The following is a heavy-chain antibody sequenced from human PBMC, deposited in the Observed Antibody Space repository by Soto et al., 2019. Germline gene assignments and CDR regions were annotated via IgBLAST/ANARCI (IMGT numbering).Heavy chain of an antibody. CDR2: ISYVGSNK. V-gene: IGHV3-30*18. J-gene: IGHJ4*02. Sequence: QVQLVESGGGVVQPGRSLRLSCAASGFTFSSYGMHWVRQAPGKGLEWVAVISYVGSNKYYADSVKGRFTISRDNSKNTLYLQMNSLRAEDTAVYYCAKDHQDGDWYGVYYFDYWGQGTLVTVSS. CDR1: GFTFSSYG. D-gene: IGHD4-17*01. CDR3: AKDHQDGDWYGVYYFDY.